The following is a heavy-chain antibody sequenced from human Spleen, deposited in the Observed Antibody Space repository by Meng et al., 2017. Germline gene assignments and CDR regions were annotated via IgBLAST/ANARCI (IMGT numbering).Heavy chain of an antibody. CDR1: GGSMGTYY. Sequence: ESLKISCTVSGGSMGTYYWSWIRQPPGKGLEWIGYIYYTGTVNYNPSLKSRVTISVDTSKNQFSLKLSSVSAADTAVYYCARARVGATTYNWFDPWGQGTLVTVSS. CDR3: ARARVGATTYNWFDP. J-gene: IGHJ5*02. D-gene: IGHD1-26*01. V-gene: IGHV4-59*12. CDR2: IYYTGTV.